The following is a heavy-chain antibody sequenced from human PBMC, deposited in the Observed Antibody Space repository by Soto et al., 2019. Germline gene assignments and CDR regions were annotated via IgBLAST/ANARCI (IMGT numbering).Heavy chain of an antibody. CDR2: ISGSGGSS. V-gene: IGHV3-23*01. D-gene: IGHD2-2*01. CDR3: AKKSTDSSGYSDY. J-gene: IGHJ4*02. Sequence: GGSLRLSCATSGFTVSNYAMNWVRQAPGKGLEWVSGISGSGGSSYYADSVKGRFTISRDNSKNTLNLQMDSLRAEDTAVYYCAKKSTDSSGYSDYWGQGTVVTVSS. CDR1: GFTVSNYA.